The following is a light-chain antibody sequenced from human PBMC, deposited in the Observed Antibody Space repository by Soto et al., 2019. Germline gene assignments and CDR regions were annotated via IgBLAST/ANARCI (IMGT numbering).Light chain of an antibody. CDR3: CSYAGGYTHAV. CDR2: DVS. V-gene: IGLV2-11*01. J-gene: IGLJ2*01. CDR1: SSDVGTYNY. Sequence: QSALTQPRSVSGPPGQSVSISCSGTSSDVGTYNYVSWYQQHPGKAPKLMIYDVSKRPSGVPDRFSGSKSGNTASLTISGLQAEDEADYHCCSYAGGYTHAVFGGGTKVTVL.